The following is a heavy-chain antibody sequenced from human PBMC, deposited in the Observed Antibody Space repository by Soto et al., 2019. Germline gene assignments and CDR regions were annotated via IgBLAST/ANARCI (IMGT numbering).Heavy chain of an antibody. Sequence: HPGGSLRLSCAASGFTFSNSWMSWVRQAPGKGLEWVANIKEDGTEIHYVDSVKGRFTISRDNAKNSLYLQMNSLRAEDMAVYYCARREGYCSSTSCYANWFDPWGQGTLVTVSS. CDR3: ARREGYCSSTSCYANWFDP. CDR2: IKEDGTEI. CDR1: GFTFSNSW. J-gene: IGHJ5*02. D-gene: IGHD2-2*01. V-gene: IGHV3-7*02.